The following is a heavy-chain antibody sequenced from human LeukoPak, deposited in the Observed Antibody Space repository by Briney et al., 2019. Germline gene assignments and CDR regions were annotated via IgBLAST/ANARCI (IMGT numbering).Heavy chain of an antibody. J-gene: IGHJ4*02. CDR1: GFTFSNYA. CDR3: AKSRCGADCYSPFDY. CDR2: IRGSGTDT. V-gene: IGHV3-23*01. Sequence: GGSLRLSCAASGFTFSNYAMNWVRQAPGKGLEWVSAIRGSGTDTYYADSVKGRFIISRDNSKSTLYLQMNSLKAEDTAVYYCAKSRCGADCYSPFDYWGQGTLVTVSS. D-gene: IGHD2-21*02.